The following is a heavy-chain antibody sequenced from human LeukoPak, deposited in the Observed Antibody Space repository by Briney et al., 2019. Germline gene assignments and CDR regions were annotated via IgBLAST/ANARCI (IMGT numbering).Heavy chain of an antibody. CDR1: GFTFSSYG. V-gene: IGHV3-30*18. CDR3: AKAHFYSPVADY. CDR2: ISYDGSNK. D-gene: IGHD2-15*01. J-gene: IGHJ4*02. Sequence: PGGSLRLSCAASGFTFSSYGMHWVRQAPGKGLEWVAVISYDGSNKYYADSVKGRFTISRDNSKNTLYLQMNSLRAEDTAVYYCAKAHFYSPVADYWGQGTLVTVSS.